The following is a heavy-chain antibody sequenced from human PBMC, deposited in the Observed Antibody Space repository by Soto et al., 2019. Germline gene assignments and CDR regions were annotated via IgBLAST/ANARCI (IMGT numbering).Heavy chain of an antibody. CDR2: IYHSGST. CDR3: ARCIAAAGPIDY. Sequence: QVQLQESGPGLMKPSGTLSLTCAVSGGSISSSNWWSWVRQPPGKGLEWIGEIYHSGSTNYNPSLKSRANISVDKSKNQFSLKLNSVTAADTAVDYGARCIAAAGPIDYWGQGTLVTVSS. CDR1: GGSISSSNW. D-gene: IGHD6-13*01. J-gene: IGHJ4*02. V-gene: IGHV4-4*02.